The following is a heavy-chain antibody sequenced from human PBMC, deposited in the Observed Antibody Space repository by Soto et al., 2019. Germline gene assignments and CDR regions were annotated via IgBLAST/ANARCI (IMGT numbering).Heavy chain of an antibody. V-gene: IGHV4-39*01. J-gene: IGHJ5*02. CDR3: ARTGDYDFWSGPYWFDP. Sequence: PSETLSLTCTVSGGSISSSSYYWGWIRQPPGKGLEWIGSIYYSGSTYYNPSLKSRVTISVDTSKNQFSLKLSSVTAADTAVYYCARTGDYDFWSGPYWFDPWGQGTLVTVSS. CDR1: GGSISSSSYY. D-gene: IGHD3-3*01. CDR2: IYYSGST.